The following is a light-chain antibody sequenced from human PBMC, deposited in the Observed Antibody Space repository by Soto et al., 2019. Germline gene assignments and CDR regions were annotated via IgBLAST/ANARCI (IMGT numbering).Light chain of an antibody. V-gene: IGKV3-20*01. CDR1: QSVDSSF. CDR3: QQYVSSVT. CDR2: GAS. Sequence: EIVLTQSPGSLSLSPGERATLSCRASQSVDSSFFAWYQKKPGQAPRLLIYGASKMATGIPDRFSGSGSGTDFTLTISRLEPEDFALYYCQQYVSSVTFGQGTKVEIK. J-gene: IGKJ1*01.